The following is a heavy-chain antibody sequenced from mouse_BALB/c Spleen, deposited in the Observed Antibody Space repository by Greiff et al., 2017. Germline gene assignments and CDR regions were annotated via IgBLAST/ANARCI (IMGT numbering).Heavy chain of an antibody. V-gene: IGHV5-4*02. J-gene: IGHJ4*01. CDR2: ISDGGSYT. CDR1: GFTFSDYY. CDR3: ARDVLRYAMDY. D-gene: IGHD1-1*01. Sequence: EVKLVESGGGLVKPGGSLKLSCAASGFTFSDYYMYWVRQTREKRLEWVATISDGGSYTYYPDSVKGRFTISRDNAKNNLYLQLSSLKSEDTAMYYCARDVLRYAMDYWGQGTSVTVSA.